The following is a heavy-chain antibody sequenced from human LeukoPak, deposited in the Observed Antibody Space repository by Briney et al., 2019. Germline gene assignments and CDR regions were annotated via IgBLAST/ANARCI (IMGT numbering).Heavy chain of an antibody. CDR1: GFTFTTYG. V-gene: IGHV3-21*01. CDR2: IGGSGTRT. CDR3: ASTVYSPWYSFDY. J-gene: IGHJ4*02. D-gene: IGHD5-12*01. Sequence: PGGSLRLSCSASGFTFTTYGMNWVRQAPGKGLEWVSGIGGSGTRTYYADSVKGRFTISRDNAKNSLYLQMNSLRAEDTAVYYCASTVYSPWYSFDYWGQGTLVTVSS.